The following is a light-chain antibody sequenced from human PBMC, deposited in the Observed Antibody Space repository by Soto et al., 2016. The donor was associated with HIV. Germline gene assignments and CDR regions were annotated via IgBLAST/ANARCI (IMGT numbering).Light chain of an antibody. CDR1: QNIRSD. V-gene: IGKV1-8*01. CDR3: QQYYDYPYT. Sequence: AIRMTQSPSSFSASTGDRVTITCRASQNIRSDLAWYQQKPGKAPKLLIYAASTLQSGVPSRFSGSESGTDFTLTITCLQSEDFATYYCQQYYDYPYTFGQGTQAGD. CDR2: AAS. J-gene: IGKJ2*01.